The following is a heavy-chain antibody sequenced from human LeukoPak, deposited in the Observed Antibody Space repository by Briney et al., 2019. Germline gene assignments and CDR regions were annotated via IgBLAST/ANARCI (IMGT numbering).Heavy chain of an antibody. D-gene: IGHD5-18*01. J-gene: IGHJ4*02. CDR2: INPNSGGT. V-gene: IGHV1-2*02. CDR1: GYTFTGYY. CDR3: AREPVDTAMVYDY. Sequence: ASVKVSCKASGYTFTGYYMHWVRQAPGQGLEWMGWINPNSGGTNYAQKFQGRVTMTRDTSISTAYMELSRLRSDDTAAYYCAREPVDTAMVYDYWGQGTLVTVSS.